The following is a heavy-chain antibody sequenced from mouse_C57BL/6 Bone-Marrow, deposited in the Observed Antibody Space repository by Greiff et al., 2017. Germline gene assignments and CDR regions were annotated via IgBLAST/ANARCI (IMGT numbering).Heavy chain of an antibody. V-gene: IGHV1-63*01. J-gene: IGHJ2*01. Sequence: VKLMESGAELVRPGTSVKMSCKASGYTFTNYWIGWAKQRPGHGLEWIGDIYPGGGYTNYNEKFKGKATLTADKSSSTAYMQFSSLTSEDSAIYYCARIYYGSSYDYWGQGTTLTVSS. D-gene: IGHD1-1*01. CDR2: IYPGGGYT. CDR3: ARIYYGSSYDY. CDR1: GYTFTNYW.